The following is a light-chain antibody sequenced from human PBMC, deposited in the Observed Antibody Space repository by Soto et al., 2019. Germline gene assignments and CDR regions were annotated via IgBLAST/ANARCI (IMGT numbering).Light chain of an antibody. J-gene: IGLJ1*01. V-gene: IGLV2-14*01. CDR2: EVS. Sequence: QSVLTQPASVSGSPGQSITISCTGTSSDVGRYNYVSWYQQHPGKAPKLMIYEVSNRPSGVSNRFSGSKSGNTASLTISGLQVEDEADYYCTSYTNSNTYVFGTGTKLTVL. CDR1: SSDVGRYNY. CDR3: TSYTNSNTYV.